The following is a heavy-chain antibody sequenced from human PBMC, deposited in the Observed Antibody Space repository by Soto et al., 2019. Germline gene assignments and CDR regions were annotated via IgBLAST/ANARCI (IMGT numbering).Heavy chain of an antibody. Sequence: QVQLVQSGAEVKKPGASVKVSCKASGYTFTSYDINWVRQATGQGLEWMGWINLNSGYTGYAQKFQGRVTMTRDNSIRTAFMELSSLTSEDTDVYYCARANGDFDYWGQGTLVTVSS. V-gene: IGHV1-8*01. CDR1: GYTFTSYD. CDR3: ARANGDFDY. CDR2: INLNSGYT. J-gene: IGHJ4*02. D-gene: IGHD4-17*01.